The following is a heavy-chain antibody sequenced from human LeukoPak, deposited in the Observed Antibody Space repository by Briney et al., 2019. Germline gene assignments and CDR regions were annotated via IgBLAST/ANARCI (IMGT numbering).Heavy chain of an antibody. CDR1: GGTFSSYT. CDR2: IIPILGIA. Sequence: ASVKVSCKASGGTFSSYTISWVRQAPGQGLEWMGRIIPILGIANYAQKFQGRVTITADKSTSTAYMELSSLRSEDTAVYYCARVDSVVVPAAMYWFAPWGQGTLVTVP. V-gene: IGHV1-69*02. CDR3: ARVDSVVVPAAMYWFAP. D-gene: IGHD2-2*01. J-gene: IGHJ5*02.